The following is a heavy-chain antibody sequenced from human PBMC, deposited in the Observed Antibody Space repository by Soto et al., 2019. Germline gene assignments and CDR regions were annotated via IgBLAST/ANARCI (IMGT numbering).Heavy chain of an antibody. D-gene: IGHD2-8*02. CDR1: GFTFSSYA. Sequence: EVQLLESGGALVQPGGSLRLSCAASGFTFSSYAMSWVRQAPGKGLEWVSLISGSGGGTYYADSVKGRFTISRDNSKNTLYLQMNSLRAEGTAVFYCAKHLSTGSPDYWGQGTLVTVSS. J-gene: IGHJ4*02. V-gene: IGHV3-23*01. CDR2: ISGSGGGT. CDR3: AKHLSTGSPDY.